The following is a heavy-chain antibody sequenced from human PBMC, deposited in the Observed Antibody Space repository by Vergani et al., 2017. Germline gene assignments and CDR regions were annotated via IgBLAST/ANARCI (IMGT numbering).Heavy chain of an antibody. CDR3: ATPMVRGVTGDNWFDP. Sequence: VQLLESGGGLVQPGGSLRLSCAASGFTFSSYGMHWVRQAPGKGLEWVAFIRYDGSNKYYADSVKGRFTISRDNSKNTLYLQMNSLRAGDTAVYYCATPMVRGVTGDNWFDPWGQGTLVTVSS. V-gene: IGHV3-30*02. J-gene: IGHJ5*02. D-gene: IGHD3-10*01. CDR2: IRYDGSNK. CDR1: GFTFSSYG.